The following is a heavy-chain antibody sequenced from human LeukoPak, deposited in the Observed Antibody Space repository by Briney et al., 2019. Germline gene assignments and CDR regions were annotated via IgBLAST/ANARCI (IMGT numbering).Heavy chain of an antibody. J-gene: IGHJ3*02. Sequence: TLSLTCTVSGGSISSGGYYWSWIRQHPGKGLEWIGYIYYSGSTYYNPSLKSRVTISVGTSKNQFSLKLSSVTAADTAVYYCARWGRLRFLEWLLDDAFDIWGQGTMVTVSS. V-gene: IGHV4-31*03. CDR1: GGSISSGGYY. D-gene: IGHD3-3*01. CDR2: IYYSGST. CDR3: ARWGRLRFLEWLLDDAFDI.